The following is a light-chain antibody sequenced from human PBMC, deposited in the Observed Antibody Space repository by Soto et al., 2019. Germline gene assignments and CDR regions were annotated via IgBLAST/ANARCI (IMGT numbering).Light chain of an antibody. CDR2: DAS. J-gene: IGKJ4*01. CDR3: QQYNSYTFT. Sequence: DFQMTQSPSTLSASVGYRFTITCRASQSISSWLAWYQQKPGKAPKXLIYDASSLESGVPSRFSGSGSGTEFTLTISSLKPDDFATYYCQQYNSYTFTFGGGTKVDIK. CDR1: QSISSW. V-gene: IGKV1-5*01.